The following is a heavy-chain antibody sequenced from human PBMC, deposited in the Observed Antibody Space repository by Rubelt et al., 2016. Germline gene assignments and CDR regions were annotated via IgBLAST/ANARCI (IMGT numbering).Heavy chain of an antibody. CDR2: ISGSGGST. CDR3: AKDGKYSSSWYDY. V-gene: IGHV3-23*01. CDR1: GGSFSGYY. Sequence: VQLQQWGAGLLKPSETLSLTCAVYGGSFSGYYWSWIRQPPGKGLEWVSAISGSGGSTYYADSVEGRFTISRDNSKNTLYLQMNSLRAEDTAVYYCAKDGKYSSSWYDYWGQGTLVTVSS. D-gene: IGHD6-13*01. J-gene: IGHJ4*02.